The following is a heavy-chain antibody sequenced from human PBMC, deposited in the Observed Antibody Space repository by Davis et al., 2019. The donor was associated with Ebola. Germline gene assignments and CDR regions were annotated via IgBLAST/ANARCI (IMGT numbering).Heavy chain of an antibody. CDR3: AKDLGDSSSILNYYYGMDV. CDR2: ISYDGSNK. Sequence: GESLKISCAASGFTFSTYGMHWVRQAPGKGLEWVAVISYDGSNKYYADSVKGRFTISRDNSKNTLYLQMNSLRAEDTAVYYCAKDLGDSSSILNYYYGMDVWGKGTTVTVSS. J-gene: IGHJ6*04. D-gene: IGHD6-6*01. V-gene: IGHV3-30*18. CDR1: GFTFSTYG.